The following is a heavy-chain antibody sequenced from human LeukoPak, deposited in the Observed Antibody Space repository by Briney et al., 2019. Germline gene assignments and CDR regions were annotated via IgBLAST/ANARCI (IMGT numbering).Heavy chain of an antibody. D-gene: IGHD3-3*01. CDR3: ATRNRTYYDFWSGHPDAFDI. Sequence: SETLSLTCTASGGSISSSSYYWGWLRQPPGKGLEWIGSIYYSGSTYYNPSLKSRVTISVDTSKNQFSLKLSSVTAADTAVYYCATRNRTYYDFWSGHPDAFDIWGQGTMVTVSS. CDR2: IYYSGST. CDR1: GGSISSSSYY. V-gene: IGHV4-39*01. J-gene: IGHJ3*02.